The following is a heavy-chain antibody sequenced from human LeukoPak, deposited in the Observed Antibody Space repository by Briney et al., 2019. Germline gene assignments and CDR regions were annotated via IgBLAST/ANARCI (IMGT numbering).Heavy chain of an antibody. CDR1: GFTFSSYG. J-gene: IGHJ6*02. CDR2: IWYDGSNK. CDR3: ARGNSGSSYVEYYYGMDV. D-gene: IGHD1-26*01. Sequence: PGGSLRLSCAASGFTFSSYGMHWVRQAPGKGLERVAVIWYDGSNKYYADSVKGRFTISRDNSKNTLCLQMNSLRAEDTAVYYCARGNSGSSYVEYYYGMDVWGQGTTVTVSS. V-gene: IGHV3-33*01.